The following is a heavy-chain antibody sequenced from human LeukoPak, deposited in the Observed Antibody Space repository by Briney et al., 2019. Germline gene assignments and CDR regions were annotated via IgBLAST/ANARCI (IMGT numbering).Heavy chain of an antibody. J-gene: IGHJ4*02. D-gene: IGHD6-6*01. CDR3: VKVCPAIAGRPWIDY. CDR1: GFTFSNQA. V-gene: IGHV3-23*01. CDR2: ISGGGGST. Sequence: KPGGSLRLSCEVSGFTFSNQAMSWVRQAPGKGLEWVSAISGGGGSTYYADSVKGRFTISRDNSQNTLYLQMNSLRAEDTAVYFCVKVCPAIAGRPWIDYWGQGTLVTVSS.